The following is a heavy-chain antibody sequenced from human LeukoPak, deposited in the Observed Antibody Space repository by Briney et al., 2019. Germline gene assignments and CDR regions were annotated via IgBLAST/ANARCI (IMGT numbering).Heavy chain of an antibody. CDR2: IYYSGST. J-gene: IGHJ5*02. CDR3: ARSTYCSGGSCSHNWFDP. CDR1: GGSISSSSYY. V-gene: IGHV4-39*07. D-gene: IGHD2-15*01. Sequence: PSETLSLTCTVSGGSISSSSYYWGWIRQPPGKGLEWIGSIYYSGSTYYNPSLKSRVTISVDTPKNQFSLKLSSVTAADTAVYYCARSTYCSGGSCSHNWFDPWGQGTLVTVSS.